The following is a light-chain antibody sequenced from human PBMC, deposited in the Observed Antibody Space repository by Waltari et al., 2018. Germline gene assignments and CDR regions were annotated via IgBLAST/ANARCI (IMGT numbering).Light chain of an antibody. Sequence: QSALTQPPSASGSPGQSVPIPCPGTSTDVGPYNYVSWYQQHPGKGPKLMIYEVTKRPPGVPDRFSGSKSGNTASLTVSGLQAEDEADYYCTSYAGSKNVFGTGTKVTVL. J-gene: IGLJ1*01. CDR2: EVT. V-gene: IGLV2-8*01. CDR3: TSYAGSKNV. CDR1: STDVGPYNY.